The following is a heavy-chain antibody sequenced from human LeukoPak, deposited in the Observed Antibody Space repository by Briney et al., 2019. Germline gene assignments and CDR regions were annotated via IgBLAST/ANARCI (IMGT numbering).Heavy chain of an antibody. D-gene: IGHD3-10*01. V-gene: IGHV3-21*01. CDR2: ISTSSSYI. CDR1: GYAFSVHG. J-gene: IGHJ4*02. Sequence: PGGSLRLSCVASGYAFSVHGMHWVRQAPGKGLEWVASISTSSSYIYYADSVKGRFTLSRDNAKNSLFLQMNSLRAEDTAVYYCARDTESYYGSGSYYNEGFDYWGQGTLVTVSS. CDR3: ARDTESYYGSGSYYNEGFDY.